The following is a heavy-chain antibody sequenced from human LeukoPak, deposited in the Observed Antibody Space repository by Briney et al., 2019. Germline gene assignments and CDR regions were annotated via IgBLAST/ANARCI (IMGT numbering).Heavy chain of an antibody. V-gene: IGHV3-13*01. CDR2: IGTAGDT. D-gene: IGHD2-15*01. CDR3: ARGGGDV. CDR1: GFTFSIYD. Sequence: GGSLRLSCAASGFTFSIYDMHWVREVTGKGLEWVSAIGTAGDTYYPGSVKGLFTIHRENAKNSLYLQMNSLRAGDTAVYYCARGGGDVWGQGTTVTVPS. J-gene: IGHJ6*02.